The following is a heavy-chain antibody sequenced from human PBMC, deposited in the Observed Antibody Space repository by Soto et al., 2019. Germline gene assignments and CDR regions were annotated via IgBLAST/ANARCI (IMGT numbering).Heavy chain of an antibody. V-gene: IGHV3-23*01. D-gene: IGHD1-26*01. Sequence: GGSLRLSCAASGFTFSSYAINWVRQAPGKGLYWVSVISGSGGSTYYADSVKGRFTIPRDNSKNTLYLQMNSLRVEDTAVYYCAKDLGSNWYSYYTMDVWGQGTTVTVSS. CDR2: ISGSGGST. CDR3: AKDLGSNWYSYYTMDV. J-gene: IGHJ6*02. CDR1: GFTFSSYA.